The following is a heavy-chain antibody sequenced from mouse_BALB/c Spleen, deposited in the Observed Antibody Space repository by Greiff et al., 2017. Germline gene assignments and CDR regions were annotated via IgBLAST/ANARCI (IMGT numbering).Heavy chain of an antibody. Sequence: VQLKESGPGLVAPSQSLSITCTVSGFSLTSYGVHWVRQPPGKGLEWLGVIWAGGSTNYNSALMSRLSISKDNSKSQVFLKMNSLQTDDTAMYYCARDPLYYYGSSPYAMDYWGQGTSVTVSS. D-gene: IGHD1-1*01. J-gene: IGHJ4*01. CDR1: GFSLTSYG. V-gene: IGHV2-9*02. CDR2: IWAGGST. CDR3: ARDPLYYYGSSPYAMDY.